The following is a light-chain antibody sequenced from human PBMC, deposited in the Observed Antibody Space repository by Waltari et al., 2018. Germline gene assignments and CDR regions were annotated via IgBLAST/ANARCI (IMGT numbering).Light chain of an antibody. V-gene: IGKV3-15*01. CDR1: QSVRSN. CDR3: QHYNNWPSYT. CDR2: GAS. J-gene: IGKJ2*01. Sequence: EIVMTQSPATLSVSPGERATLSCRASQSVRSNLAWYQQKPGQAPRLLIYGASNRATGIPGKFSGSVSGTEFTLTISSLQSEDVAVYYCQHYNNWPSYTFGPGTKLEIK.